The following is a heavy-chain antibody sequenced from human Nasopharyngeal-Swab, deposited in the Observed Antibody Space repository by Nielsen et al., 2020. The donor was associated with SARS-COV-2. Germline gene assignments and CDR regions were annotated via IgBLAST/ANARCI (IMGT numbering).Heavy chain of an antibody. V-gene: IGHV5-10-1*01. D-gene: IGHD2-15*01. CDR2: IDPSDSYT. CDR3: ARRAYCSGGSCYSPYYYYMDV. CDR1: GYSFTSYW. J-gene: IGHJ6*03. Sequence: GGSLRLSCKGSGYSFTSYWISWVRQMPGKSLEWMGRIDPSDSYTNYSPSFQGHVTISADKSISTAYLQWSSLKASDTAMYYCARRAYCSGGSCYSPYYYYMDVWGKGTTVTVSS.